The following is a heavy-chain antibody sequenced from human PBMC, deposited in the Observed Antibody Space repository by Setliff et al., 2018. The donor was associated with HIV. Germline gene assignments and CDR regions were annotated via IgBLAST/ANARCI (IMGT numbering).Heavy chain of an antibody. CDR3: ARDGYSYGFFDY. J-gene: IGHJ4*02. CDR2: ITSRSSYM. Sequence: PGESLKISCAASGFTFSSYSMNWVRQAPGKGLEWVSSITSRSSYMYYADSVKGRFTISRDNAKNSLYLQMNSLRAEDTAVYYCARDGYSYGFFDYWGQGTLVTV. CDR1: GFTFSSYS. D-gene: IGHD5-18*01. V-gene: IGHV3-21*01.